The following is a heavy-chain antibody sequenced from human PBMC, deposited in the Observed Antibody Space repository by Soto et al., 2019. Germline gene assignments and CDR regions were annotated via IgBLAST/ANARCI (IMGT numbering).Heavy chain of an antibody. CDR3: ARAPMVLTRSYFDS. CDR1: DGSISNFY. Sequence: SETLSLTCSVSDGSISNFYWIWIRQPPGKGLEWIGYISSSGNTNYNPSLKSRVSISVDTSKNQFSLNLTSVTAADTGVYYCARAPMVLTRSYFDSWGQGTPVTVSS. D-gene: IGHD3-22*01. J-gene: IGHJ4*02. CDR2: ISSSGNT. V-gene: IGHV4-59*01.